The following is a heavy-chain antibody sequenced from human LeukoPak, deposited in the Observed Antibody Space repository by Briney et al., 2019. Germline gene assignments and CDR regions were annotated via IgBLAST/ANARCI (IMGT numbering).Heavy chain of an antibody. CDR3: ARGPVLLKTITPPVDY. J-gene: IGHJ4*02. CDR1: GGSFSGYY. D-gene: IGHD3-10*01. CDR2: INHSGST. V-gene: IGHV4-34*01. Sequence: SETLSLTCAVYGGSFSGYYWSWIRQPPGKGLEWIGEINHSGSTNYNPSLKSRVTISVDTSKNQFSLKLSSVTAADTAVYYCARGPVLLKTITPPVDYWGQGTLVTVSS.